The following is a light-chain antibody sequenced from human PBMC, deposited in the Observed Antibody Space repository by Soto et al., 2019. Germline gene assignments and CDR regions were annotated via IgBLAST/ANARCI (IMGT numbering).Light chain of an antibody. Sequence: EIVLTQSPATLSLSPGERATLACRASQSVSNYLAWYQQKPGQAPRLLIYDAYNRATGIPARFSGSGSGTNFTLTISSLQPEDFVTYYCQQTYSTPITFGQGTRLEIK. CDR1: QSVSNY. J-gene: IGKJ5*01. CDR2: DAY. V-gene: IGKV3-11*01. CDR3: QQTYSTPIT.